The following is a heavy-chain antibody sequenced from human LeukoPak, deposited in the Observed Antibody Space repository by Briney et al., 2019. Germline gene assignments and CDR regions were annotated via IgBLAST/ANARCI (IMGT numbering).Heavy chain of an antibody. D-gene: IGHD4-17*01. CDR1: GGSIRTFY. CDR3: ARDSGTTGEVKFVP. CDR2: MSPSATT. V-gene: IGHV4-4*07. Sequence: SETLSLTCTVSGGSIRTFYLSWIRQPVGKGLEWIGRMSPSATTYNPSLKSRVTMSIDTSKSQFFLNLRSVTAADTAVYYCARDSGTTGEVKFVPWGQGIPVTVSS. J-gene: IGHJ5*02.